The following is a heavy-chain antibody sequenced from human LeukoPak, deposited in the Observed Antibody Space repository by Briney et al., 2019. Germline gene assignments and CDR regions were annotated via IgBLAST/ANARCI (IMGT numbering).Heavy chain of an antibody. CDR3: AQTDDYGVFGFDY. D-gene: IGHD4-17*01. J-gene: IGHJ4*02. CDR1: GGSISSGGYS. Sequence: SQTLSLTCAVSGGSISSGGYSWSWIRQPPGKGLEWIGYIYHSGSTYYNPSLKSRVTISVDRSKNQFSLKLSSVTAADTAVYYCAQTDDYGVFGFDYWGQGTLVTVSS. V-gene: IGHV4-30-2*01. CDR2: IYHSGST.